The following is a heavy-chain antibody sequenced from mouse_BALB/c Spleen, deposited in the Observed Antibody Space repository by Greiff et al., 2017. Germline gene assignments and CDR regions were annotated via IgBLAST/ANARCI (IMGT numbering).Heavy chain of an antibody. Sequence: EVKLVESGGGLVKPGGSLKLSCAASGFTFSDYYMYWVRQTPEKRLEWVATISDGGSYTYYPDSVKGRFTISRDNAKNNLYLQMSSLKSEDTAMYYCARGLRRIYAMDYWGQGTSVTVSS. V-gene: IGHV5-4*02. CDR2: ISDGGSYT. J-gene: IGHJ4*01. CDR1: GFTFSDYY. D-gene: IGHD1-1*01. CDR3: ARGLRRIYAMDY.